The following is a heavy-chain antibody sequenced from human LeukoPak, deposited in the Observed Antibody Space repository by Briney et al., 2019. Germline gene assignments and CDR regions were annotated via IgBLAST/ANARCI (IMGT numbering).Heavy chain of an antibody. J-gene: IGHJ3*02. CDR1: GFTFSSYE. V-gene: IGHV3-48*03. D-gene: IGHD3-10*01. CDR3: ASTTPVLSPHDAFDI. Sequence: GGSLRLSCAASGFTFSSYEMNWVRQAPGKGLEWVSYISSSGSTIYYADSVKGRFTISRDNAKNSLYLQMNSLRAEDTAVYYCASTTPVLSPHDAFDIWGQGTMVTVSS. CDR2: ISSSGSTI.